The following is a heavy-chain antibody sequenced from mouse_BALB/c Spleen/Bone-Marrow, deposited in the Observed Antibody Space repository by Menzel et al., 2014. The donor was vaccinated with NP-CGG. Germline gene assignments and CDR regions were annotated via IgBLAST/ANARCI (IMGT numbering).Heavy chain of an antibody. CDR2: INPSTGYT. J-gene: IGHJ3*01. Sequence: VQLVESGAELAKPGASVKMSCKASGYTFTSYWMHWVKQRPGQGLEWTGYINPSTGYTEYNQKFKDKATLTADKSSSTAYMQLSSLTSEDSAVYYCARYHYGYDGFAYWGQGTLVTVSA. CDR3: ARYHYGYDGFAY. V-gene: IGHV1-7*01. D-gene: IGHD2-2*01. CDR1: GYTFTSYW.